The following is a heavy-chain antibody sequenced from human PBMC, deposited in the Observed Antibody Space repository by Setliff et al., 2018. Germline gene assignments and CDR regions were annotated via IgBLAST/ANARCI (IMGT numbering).Heavy chain of an antibody. CDR1: GGSISSYY. D-gene: IGHD1-20*01. Sequence: NPSETLSLTCTVSGGSISSYYWSWVRQPPGKGLEWIAYIYYSGSTNYNPSLKSRVTISVDTSKNQFSLKLSSVTAADTAVYYCARGNNWEPDAFDVWGQGTMVTVS. CDR2: IYYSGST. CDR3: ARGNNWEPDAFDV. V-gene: IGHV4-59*01. J-gene: IGHJ3*01.